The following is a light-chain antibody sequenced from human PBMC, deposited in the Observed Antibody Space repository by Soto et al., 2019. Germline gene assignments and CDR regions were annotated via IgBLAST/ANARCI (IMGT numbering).Light chain of an antibody. CDR2: KAS. V-gene: IGKV1-5*03. J-gene: IGKJ1*01. CDR1: QTISSW. Sequence: DIQMTQSPSTLSGSVGDRVTITCRASQTISSWLAWYQQKPGKAPKLLIYKASTLKSGVQSRFSGSRSGTEFTLTISSLQPDDFATYYCQHYNSYSEAFGQGTKVELK. CDR3: QHYNSYSEA.